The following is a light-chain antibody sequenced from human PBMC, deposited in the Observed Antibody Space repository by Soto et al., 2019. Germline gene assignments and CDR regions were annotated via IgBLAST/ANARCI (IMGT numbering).Light chain of an antibody. CDR1: QSVSYH. V-gene: IGKV3-11*01. CDR3: EQRNNWPPWT. J-gene: IGKJ1*01. Sequence: EIVLTQSPATLSLSPGERATLSCRASQSVSYHLAWYQQKPGQAPRLLIYDASTRATGIPARFSGSGSGTDLTLTISRREPEDSVIYYCEQRNNWPPWTFGQGTKVEI. CDR2: DAS.